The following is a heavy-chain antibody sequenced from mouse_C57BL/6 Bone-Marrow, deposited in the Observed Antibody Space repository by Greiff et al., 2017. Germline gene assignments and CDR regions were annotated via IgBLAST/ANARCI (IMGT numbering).Heavy chain of an antibody. Sequence: QVQLQPSGAELVRPGASVTLSCKASGYTFTDYEMHWVKQTPVHGLEWIGAIDPETGGTAYNQKFKGKAILTADKSSSTAYMELRSLTSEDSAVYYCTRSIYDGYYKGFDYWGQGTTLTVSS. CDR3: TRSIYDGYYKGFDY. V-gene: IGHV1-15*01. J-gene: IGHJ2*01. CDR2: IDPETGGT. CDR1: GYTFTDYE. D-gene: IGHD2-3*01.